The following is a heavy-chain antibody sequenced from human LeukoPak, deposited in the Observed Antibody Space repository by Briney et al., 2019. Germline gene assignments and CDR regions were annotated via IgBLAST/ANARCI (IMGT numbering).Heavy chain of an antibody. Sequence: GGSLTLSCAAAGFTFSINWMHWVRQAAGKGLVWVSHINSDGSSTNYADSVKGRFTISRDSAKNTLYLQMNSLRAEDTGVYYCARDKVSGSYYGLDYWGQGTLVTVSS. CDR3: ARDKVSGSYYGLDY. CDR2: INSDGSST. V-gene: IGHV3-74*01. CDR1: GFTFSINW. J-gene: IGHJ4*02. D-gene: IGHD1-26*01.